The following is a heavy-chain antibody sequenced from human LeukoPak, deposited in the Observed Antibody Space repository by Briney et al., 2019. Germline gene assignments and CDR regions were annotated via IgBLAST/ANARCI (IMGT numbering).Heavy chain of an antibody. CDR2: INPNSGGT. CDR1: GYTFTGYY. J-gene: IGHJ5*02. V-gene: IGHV1-2*04. CDR3: ARGFSSSWYAAPNWFDP. D-gene: IGHD6-13*01. Sequence: GASVKVPCKASGYTFTGYYMHWVRQAPGQGLEWMGWINPNSGGTNYAQKFQGWVTMTRDTSISTAYMELSRLRSDDTAVYYCARGFSSSWYAAPNWFDPWGQGTLVTVSS.